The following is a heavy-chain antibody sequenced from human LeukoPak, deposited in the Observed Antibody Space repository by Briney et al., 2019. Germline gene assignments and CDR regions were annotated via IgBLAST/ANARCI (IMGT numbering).Heavy chain of an antibody. CDR3: ARLYGASGAFDI. V-gene: IGHV4-59*01. D-gene: IGHD4-17*01. CDR2: IYYSGST. J-gene: IGHJ3*02. Sequence: SETLSLTCTVSGGSISSYYWSWIRQPPGKGLEWTGYIYYSGSTNYNPSLKSRVTISVDTSKNQFSLKLSSVTAADTAVYYCARLYGASGAFDIWGQGTMVTVSS. CDR1: GGSISSYY.